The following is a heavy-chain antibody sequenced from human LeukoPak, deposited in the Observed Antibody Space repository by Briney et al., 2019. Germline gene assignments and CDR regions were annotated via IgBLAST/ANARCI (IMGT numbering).Heavy chain of an antibody. D-gene: IGHD3-3*01. CDR2: IYSGGST. CDR3: ATSYDLWSGSPSDAFDI. Sequence: GGSLRLSCAASGFTVSSNYMSWVRQAPGKGLEWVSVIYSGGSTYYADSVKGRFTISRHNSKNTLYLQMNSLRAEDTAVYYCATSYDLWSGSPSDAFDIWGQGTMVTVSS. CDR1: GFTVSSNY. V-gene: IGHV3-53*04. J-gene: IGHJ3*02.